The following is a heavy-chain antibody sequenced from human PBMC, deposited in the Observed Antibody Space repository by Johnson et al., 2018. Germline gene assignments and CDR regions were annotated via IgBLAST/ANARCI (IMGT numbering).Heavy chain of an antibody. CDR2: ISPDGSSA. V-gene: IGHV3-74*02. D-gene: IGHD4-17*01. J-gene: IGHJ1*01. CDR1: GFTFSDYW. Sequence: VQLVQSGGGLVQPGGSLRLSCAASGFTFSDYWMQWVRQGPWKGLVWVSRISPDGSSASYPDSVKGRFTISRDNAKNTLYLQMDSLRVEDTAVYFCARGLYGDYVGSEYLQHWGQGTLVTVSA. CDR3: ARGLYGDYVGSEYLQH.